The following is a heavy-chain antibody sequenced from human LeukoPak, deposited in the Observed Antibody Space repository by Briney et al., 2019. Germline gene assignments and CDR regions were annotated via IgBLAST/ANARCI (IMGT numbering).Heavy chain of an antibody. D-gene: IGHD3-22*01. CDR2: IWYDGSNK. V-gene: IGHV3-33*01. Sequence: PGGSLRLSCAASGFTFSSYGMHWVRQAPGKGLEWVAVIWYDGSNKYYADSVKGRFTISRDNSKNTLYLQMNSLRAEDTAVYYCARASSGYIVDYFDYWGQGTLVTVSS. CDR1: GFTFSSYG. CDR3: ARASSGYIVDYFDY. J-gene: IGHJ4*02.